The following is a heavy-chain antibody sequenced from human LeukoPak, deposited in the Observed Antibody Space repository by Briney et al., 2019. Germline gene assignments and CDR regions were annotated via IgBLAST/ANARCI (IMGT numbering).Heavy chain of an antibody. CDR2: ISSSGSTI. Sequence: GGSLRLSCAASGFTFSDYYMSWIRQAPGKGLEWVSYISSSGSTIYYADSVKGRFTISRDNAKNSLYLQMNSLRAEDTAVYYCAKGQNYYDSSGAFDYWGQGTLVTVSS. J-gene: IGHJ4*02. CDR3: AKGQNYYDSSGAFDY. D-gene: IGHD3-22*01. CDR1: GFTFSDYY. V-gene: IGHV3-11*04.